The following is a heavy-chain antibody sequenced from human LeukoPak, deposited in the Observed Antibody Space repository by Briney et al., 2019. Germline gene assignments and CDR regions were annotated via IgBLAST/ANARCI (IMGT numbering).Heavy chain of an antibody. Sequence: GGSLRLSCAASGFTFSTYAMTWVRQAPGKGLEWVSSINDSGDVTYYADSVKGRFTISRDNSKNTLYLQMNSLRAEDTAVYYCAKYLRGYYDSSGAPDYALDIWGQGTMVTVSS. V-gene: IGHV3-23*01. D-gene: IGHD3-22*01. CDR3: AKYLRGYYDSSGAPDYALDI. CDR2: INDSGDVT. CDR1: GFTFSTYA. J-gene: IGHJ3*02.